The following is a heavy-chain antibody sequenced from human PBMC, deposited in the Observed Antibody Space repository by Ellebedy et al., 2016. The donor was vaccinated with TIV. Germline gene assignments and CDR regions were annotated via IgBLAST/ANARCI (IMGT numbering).Heavy chain of an antibody. V-gene: IGHV4-39*01. J-gene: IGHJ4*02. Sequence: SETLSLTXTVSGGSISGFGYYWGWIRQPPGKGLEWIGSIYYSGSTYYNPSLKSRVTISVDTSKNQFSLKLSSVTAADTAVYYCARRSSYCSSTSCYRGPLNYWGQGTLVTVSS. CDR1: GGSISGFGYY. D-gene: IGHD2-2*02. CDR2: IYYSGST. CDR3: ARRSSYCSSTSCYRGPLNY.